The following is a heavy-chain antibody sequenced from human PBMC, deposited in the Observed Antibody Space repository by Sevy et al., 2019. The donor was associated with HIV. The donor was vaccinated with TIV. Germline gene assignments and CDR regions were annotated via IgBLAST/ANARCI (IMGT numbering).Heavy chain of an antibody. CDR1: AYTFSNYW. CDR2: VNSDGST. J-gene: IGHJ4*02. Sequence: GGSLRLSCEGSAYTFSNYWMHWVRQAPGKGLEWVSRVNSDGSTAYADSVKGRFTISRDNAENTMSLQMNSLRAEDTALYYCVAANSWEDYWGQGTLVTVSS. CDR3: VAANSWEDY. D-gene: IGHD6-13*01. V-gene: IGHV3-74*01.